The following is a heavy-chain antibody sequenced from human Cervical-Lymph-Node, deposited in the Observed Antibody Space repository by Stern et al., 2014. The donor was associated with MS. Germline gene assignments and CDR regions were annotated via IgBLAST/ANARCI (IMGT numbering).Heavy chain of an antibody. J-gene: IGHJ4*02. D-gene: IGHD4-17*01. CDR3: TTCYGDYPTHDY. V-gene: IGHV3-15*01. Sequence: EVQLVESGGGLVKPGGSLRLSCAASGFTFSNAWMSWVRQAPGKGLEWVCRIKSKTDGGTTDYAAPVKGRFTISRDDSKNTLYLQMNSLKAEDTAVYYCTTCYGDYPTHDYWGQGTLVTVSS. CDR1: GFTFSNAW. CDR2: IKSKTDGGTT.